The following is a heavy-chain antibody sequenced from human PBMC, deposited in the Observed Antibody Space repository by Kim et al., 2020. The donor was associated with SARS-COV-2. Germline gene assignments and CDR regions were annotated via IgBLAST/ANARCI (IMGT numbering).Heavy chain of an antibody. CDR3: ARGDALRANAY. J-gene: IGHJ4*02. CDR1: GGSISSYY. CDR2: IYYSGST. Sequence: SETLSLTCTVSGGSISSYYWSWIRQPPGKGLEWIGDIYYSGSTNYNPSLKSRVTISVDTSKNQFSLKLSSVTAADTAVYYCARGDALRANAYWGQGTLVTVSS. V-gene: IGHV4-59*13.